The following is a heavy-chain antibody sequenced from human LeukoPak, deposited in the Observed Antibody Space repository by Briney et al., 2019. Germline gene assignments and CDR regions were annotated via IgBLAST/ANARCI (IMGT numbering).Heavy chain of an antibody. Sequence: WASVKVSCKASGYTFTSYYMHWVRQAPGQGLEWMGIINPSGGSTSYAQRFQGRVTMTRDTSTSTVYMELSSLRSEDTAVYYCARDQMAPYFDYWGQGTLVTVSS. D-gene: IGHD2-8*01. CDR1: GYTFTSYY. V-gene: IGHV1-46*01. CDR3: ARDQMAPYFDY. J-gene: IGHJ4*02. CDR2: INPSGGST.